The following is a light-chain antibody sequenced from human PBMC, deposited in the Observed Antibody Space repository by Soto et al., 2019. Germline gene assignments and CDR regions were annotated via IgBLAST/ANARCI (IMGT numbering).Light chain of an antibody. Sequence: QSALTQPASVSGSPGQSITISCTGTSGDIGSYNRVSWYQQHPGKAPKLIIYEVSYRPSGVSNRFSGSKSGDTASLTISGLQAEDEADYYCSSFTNTITRYAFGTGTKPTVL. J-gene: IGLJ1*01. CDR3: SSFTNTITRYA. V-gene: IGLV2-14*03. CDR2: EVS. CDR1: SGDIGSYNR.